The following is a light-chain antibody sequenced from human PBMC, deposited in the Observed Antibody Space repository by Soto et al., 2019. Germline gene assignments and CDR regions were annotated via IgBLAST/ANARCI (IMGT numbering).Light chain of an antibody. CDR3: QQYNNWPPLT. CDR1: QSVSSN. CDR2: GAS. V-gene: IGKV3-15*01. J-gene: IGKJ4*01. Sequence: EIVMTQSPATLSVSPGERATLSCRASQSVSSNLAWYQQKPGQAPRLLIYGASTRDTGIPARFSGSGSGTEFTRTISSLQSEDFADYYCQQYNNWPPLTFGGGTKVEIK.